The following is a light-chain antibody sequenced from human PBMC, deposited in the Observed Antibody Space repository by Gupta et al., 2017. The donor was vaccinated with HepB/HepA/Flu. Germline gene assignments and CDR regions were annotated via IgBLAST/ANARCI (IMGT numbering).Light chain of an antibody. J-gene: IGKJ1*01. CDR2: AAS. CDR1: QSISSY. Sequence: DIQMTQSPSSLSASVGDRVTITCRASQSISSYLNWYQQKPGKAPKLLIYAASSLQSGVPSRFSGSGSGTDFTRTISSLQPEDFATYYGQQSYSTPWTFGQGTKVEIK. V-gene: IGKV1-39*01. CDR3: QQSYSTPWT.